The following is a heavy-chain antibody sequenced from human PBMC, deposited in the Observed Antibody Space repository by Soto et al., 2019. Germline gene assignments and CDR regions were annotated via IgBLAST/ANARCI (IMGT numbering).Heavy chain of an antibody. V-gene: IGHV5-51*01. Sequence: GESLKISCKGSGYSFSSYWIGWVRQMPGKGLEWMGIMYPGDSDTRYSPPFQGQVTISADKSISTAHLQWSSLKASDTAMYYCARRPTGSSWYIAFDIWGQGTMVTVSS. CDR3: ARRPTGSSWYIAFDI. J-gene: IGHJ3*02. D-gene: IGHD6-13*01. CDR1: GYSFSSYW. CDR2: MYPGDSDT.